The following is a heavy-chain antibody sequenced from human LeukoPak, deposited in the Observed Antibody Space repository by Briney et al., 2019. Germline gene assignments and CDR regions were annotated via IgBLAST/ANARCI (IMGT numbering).Heavy chain of an antibody. D-gene: IGHD4-23*01. CDR2: ISSRGDST. Sequence: GGSLILSCAASGFIFSNYAMSWVRQVPGRGLEWVSTISSRGDSTYVADSVKGRFTISRDNSKNSLYLQMNTVRAEDTAVYYCVKGPRPDVTVAHTVENWGQGTLVTVSS. J-gene: IGHJ4*02. CDR1: GFIFSNYA. CDR3: VKGPRPDVTVAHTVEN. V-gene: IGHV3-23*01.